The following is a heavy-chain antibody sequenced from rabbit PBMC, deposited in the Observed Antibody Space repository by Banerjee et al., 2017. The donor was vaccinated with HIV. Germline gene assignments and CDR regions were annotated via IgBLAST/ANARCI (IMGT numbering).Heavy chain of an antibody. CDR3: ARQTSGAGGASNL. CDR1: GFSFSSNA. V-gene: IGHV1S45*01. J-gene: IGHJ4*01. Sequence: QEQLVESGGGLVQPEGSLALTCTASGFSFSSNAMCWVRQAPGKGPEWIACIYTTSSGSTYYANWAKGRFTISKTSSTTVALKMTSLTGADTATYFCARQTSGAGGASNLWGQGTLVT. CDR2: IYTTSSGST. D-gene: IGHD4-1*01.